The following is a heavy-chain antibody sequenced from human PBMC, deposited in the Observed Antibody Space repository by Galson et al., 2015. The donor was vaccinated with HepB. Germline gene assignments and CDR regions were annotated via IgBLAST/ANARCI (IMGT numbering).Heavy chain of an antibody. CDR3: ARGSMATGEGRSPGQGYYFDY. J-gene: IGHJ4*02. CDR2: TYYRSKWYN. Sequence: CAISGDSVSSHSAAWNWIRQSPSRGLEWLGRTYYRSKWYNDYAVSVKSRITINPDTSKNQFSLQLNSVTPEDTAVYYCARGSMATGEGRSPGQGYYFDYWGQGTLVTVSS. D-gene: IGHD5-12*01. V-gene: IGHV6-1*01. CDR1: GDSVSSHSAA.